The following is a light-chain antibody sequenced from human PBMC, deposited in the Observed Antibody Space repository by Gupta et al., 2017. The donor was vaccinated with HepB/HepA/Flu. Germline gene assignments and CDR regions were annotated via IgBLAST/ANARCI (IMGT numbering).Light chain of an antibody. CDR1: SSDVGGYDY. CDR2: DFS. J-gene: IGLJ2*01. CDR3: ASYTSSNTLL. V-gene: IGLV2-14*01. Sequence: QSSQTPPASVSASPGRSTITCLSGRSSDVGGYDYVSWYQQHPGKAPKLIIYDFSDRPSGVSDRFSGSKSGNTASLTIAGLQTEDEADYYCASYTSSNTLLFGGGTKVTVL.